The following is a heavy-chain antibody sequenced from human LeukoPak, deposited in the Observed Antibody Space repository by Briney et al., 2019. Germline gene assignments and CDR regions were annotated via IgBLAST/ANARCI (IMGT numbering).Heavy chain of an antibody. Sequence: GGSLRVSCAASGFTFSDYYMSWIRQTPGKGLETVSSISSSSSYTNYADTVKGRFTNSRDNAKNSLYLQMNKLTAEDTAVYYCASGGYSSGWYDYFDYWGQGTLVTVSS. CDR1: GFTFSDYY. CDR2: ISSSSSYT. J-gene: IGHJ4*02. D-gene: IGHD6-19*01. CDR3: ASGGYSSGWYDYFDY. V-gene: IGHV3-11*06.